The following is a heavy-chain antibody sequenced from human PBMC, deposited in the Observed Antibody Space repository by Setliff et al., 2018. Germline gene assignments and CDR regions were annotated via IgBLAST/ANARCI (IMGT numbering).Heavy chain of an antibody. CDR1: GDSISSGYYY. CDR2: IYYSGST. CDR3: ARRRSSAFYWYFDL. V-gene: IGHV4-39*01. Sequence: PSETLSLTCTVSGDSISSGYYYWDWIRQPPGKGLEWIGSIYYSGSTYYNPSLKSRVTIFVDTSKNQFSLSLHSVTAADTAVYYCARRRSSAFYWYFDLWGCGTLVTVSS. D-gene: IGHD6-25*01. J-gene: IGHJ2*01.